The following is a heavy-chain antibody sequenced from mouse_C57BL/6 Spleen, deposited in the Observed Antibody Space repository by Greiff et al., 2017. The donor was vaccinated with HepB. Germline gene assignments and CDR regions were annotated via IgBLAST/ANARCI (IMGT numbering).Heavy chain of an antibody. Sequence: EVKVEESGPGLVKPSQSLSLTCSVTGYSITSGYYWNWIRQFPGNKLEWMGYISYDGSNNYNPSLKNRISITRDTSKNQFFLKLNSVTTEDTATYYCAREEGYYGSMFAYWGQGTLVTVSA. J-gene: IGHJ3*01. D-gene: IGHD1-1*01. V-gene: IGHV3-6*01. CDR3: AREEGYYGSMFAY. CDR1: GYSITSGYY. CDR2: ISYDGSN.